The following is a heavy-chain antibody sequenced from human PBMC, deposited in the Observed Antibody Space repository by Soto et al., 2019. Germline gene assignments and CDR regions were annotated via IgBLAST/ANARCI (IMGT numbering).Heavy chain of an antibody. CDR1: GFTFSSYV. J-gene: IGHJ4*02. V-gene: IGHV3-30*19. CDR2: TSYDGSNK. Sequence: QVQLVESGGGVVQPGTSLRLSCVGSGFTFSSYVIHWVRQAPGKGLEWVARTSYDGSNKYYDDSVKGRFTISRDNSRNTVDLELDNLRLEDTALYYCARRGTTGGLDVWGQGTLVSVSS. CDR3: ARRGTTGGLDV. D-gene: IGHD3-16*01.